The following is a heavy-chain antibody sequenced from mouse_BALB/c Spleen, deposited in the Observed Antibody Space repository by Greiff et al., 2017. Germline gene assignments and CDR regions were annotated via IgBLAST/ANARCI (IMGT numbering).Heavy chain of an antibody. D-gene: IGHD3-2*01. CDR3: ARGGTARATYYYAMDY. J-gene: IGHJ4*01. Sequence: EVQLQQSGPELVKPGASVKMSCKASGYTFTSYVMHWVKQKPGQGLEWIGYINPYNDGTKYNEKFKGKATLTSDKSSSTAYMELSSLTSEDSAVYYCARGGTARATYYYAMDYWGQGTSVTVSS. CDR2: INPYNDGT. V-gene: IGHV1-14*01. CDR1: GYTFTSYV.